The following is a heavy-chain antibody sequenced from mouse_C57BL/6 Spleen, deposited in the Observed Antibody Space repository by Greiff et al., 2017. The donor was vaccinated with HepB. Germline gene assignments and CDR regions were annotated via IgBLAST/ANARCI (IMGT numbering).Heavy chain of an antibody. CDR3: ARWAGTGNFDY. J-gene: IGHJ2*01. CDR2: IYPGSGNT. V-gene: IGHV1-66*01. D-gene: IGHD4-1*01. CDR1: GYSFTSYY. Sequence: QVQLQQSGPELVKPGASVKISCKASGYSFTSYYIHWVKQRPGQGLEWIGWIYPGSGNTKYNEKFKGKATLTADTSSSTAYRQLSSLTSEDSAVYYCARWAGTGNFDYWGQGTTLTVSS.